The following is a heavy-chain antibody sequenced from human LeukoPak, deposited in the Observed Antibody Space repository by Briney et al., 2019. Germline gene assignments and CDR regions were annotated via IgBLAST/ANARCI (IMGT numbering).Heavy chain of an antibody. J-gene: IGHJ3*02. CDR2: INPNSRGT. Sequence: ASVKVSCKASGYTFTNFYMHWVRQAPGQGLEWMGWINPNSRGTDSAQKFQGRFSMTRDTSISTAYMELSGLRSDDTAVYYRARRAREYSHDAFDIWGQGTMVTVSS. D-gene: IGHD5-18*01. V-gene: IGHV1-2*02. CDR1: GYTFTNFY. CDR3: ARRAREYSHDAFDI.